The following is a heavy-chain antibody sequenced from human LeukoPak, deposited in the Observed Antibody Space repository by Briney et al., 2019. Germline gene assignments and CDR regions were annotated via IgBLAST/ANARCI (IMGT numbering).Heavy chain of an antibody. CDR1: GYTFTAYY. V-gene: IGHV1-2*02. CDR2: INSDSGYT. D-gene: IGHD3-3*01. CDR3: ARDSYDFWSGYPPPAYYYYMDV. J-gene: IGHJ6*03. Sequence: ASVRVSCKASGYTFTAYYINWVRQAPGQGLEWMGWINSDSGYTKYAQKFQGRVTMTRDTSISTVYMELSRLRSDNTVVYYCARDSYDFWSGYPPPAYYYYMDVWGKGTTVTVSS.